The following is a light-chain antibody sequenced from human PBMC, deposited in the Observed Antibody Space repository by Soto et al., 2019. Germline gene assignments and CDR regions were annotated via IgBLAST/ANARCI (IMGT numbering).Light chain of an antibody. CDR3: QQYNNWPRT. CDR1: QSVSSN. J-gene: IGKJ1*01. CDR2: GAS. V-gene: IGKV3-15*01. Sequence: EVLLPQPPSTLSVSPGATATLSCRASQSVSSNLAWYQQKPGQAPRPFIYGASTRATGIPARFSGSGSGAEFTLTISSLQSEDFAVYYCQQYNNWPRTFGQGTKVDIK.